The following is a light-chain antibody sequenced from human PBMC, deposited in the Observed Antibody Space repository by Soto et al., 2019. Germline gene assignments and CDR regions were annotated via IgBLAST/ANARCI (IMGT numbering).Light chain of an antibody. CDR1: SSNIGGNS. V-gene: IGLV1-51*01. CDR3: SSYTSSSPYV. Sequence: QSVLTQPPSVSAAPGQKVTISCSGSSSNIGGNSVSWYQQLPGTAPKLLIYDDNKRPSGIPDRFSGSKSGTSATLGITGFQTGDEADYYCSSYTSSSPYVFGTGTKVTVL. J-gene: IGLJ1*01. CDR2: DDN.